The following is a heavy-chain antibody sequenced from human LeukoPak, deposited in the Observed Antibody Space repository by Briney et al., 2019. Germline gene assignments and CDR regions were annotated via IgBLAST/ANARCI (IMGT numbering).Heavy chain of an antibody. CDR2: TYYRSKWYN. CDR1: GDSVSSNSAS. Sequence: SQTLSLTCAISGDSVSSNSASWSWTRQSPSRGLEWLGRTYYRSKWYNEYGVSVGSRITINADTSKNQSSLQLNSVTPEDTAVYYCARDLLETTGYALGYWGQGTLVTVSS. D-gene: IGHD1-1*01. CDR3: ARDLLETTGYALGY. V-gene: IGHV6-1*01. J-gene: IGHJ4*02.